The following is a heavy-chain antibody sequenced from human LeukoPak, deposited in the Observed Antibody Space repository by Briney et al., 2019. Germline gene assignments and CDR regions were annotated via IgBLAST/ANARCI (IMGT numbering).Heavy chain of an antibody. D-gene: IGHD3-9*01. J-gene: IGHJ4*02. Sequence: GGSLRLSCAASGFTFSSYAMHWVRPAPGKGLEYDSAISSNGGSTYYANSVKGRFTISRDNSKNTLYLQMGSLRAEDMAVYYCAREGRHFDWLTHGEPPSAIDYWGQGTLVTVSS. CDR2: ISSNGGST. CDR1: GFTFSSYA. V-gene: IGHV3-64*01. CDR3: AREGRHFDWLTHGEPPSAIDY.